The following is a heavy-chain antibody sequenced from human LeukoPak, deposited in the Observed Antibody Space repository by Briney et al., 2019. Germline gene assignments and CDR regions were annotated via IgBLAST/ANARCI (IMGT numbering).Heavy chain of an antibody. CDR2: ISAYNGNT. V-gene: IGHV1-18*01. CDR3: ARGYSGSYYEADAFDI. Sequence: ASVKVSCKASGYTFTSYGISWVRQAPGQGLEWMGWISAYNGNTNYAQKLQGRVTMTTDTSTSTAYMELRSLRSDDTAVYYCARGYSGSYYEADAFDIWGQGTMVTVSS. CDR1: GYTFTSYG. D-gene: IGHD1-26*01. J-gene: IGHJ3*02.